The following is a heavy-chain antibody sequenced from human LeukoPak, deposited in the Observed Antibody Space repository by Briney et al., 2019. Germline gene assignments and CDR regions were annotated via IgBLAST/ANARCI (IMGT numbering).Heavy chain of an antibody. CDR2: IKSKTDGRTT. CDR3: ATDEAGSGYYYGGY. Sequence: PGGSLRLSCAASGFTFSNPLMSWVRQAPRKGLEWVWLIKSKTDGRTTDYTAPVKGRLTISRNDSKNTLYLQMNSLKTEDTAVYYCATDEAGSGYYYGGYWGQGTLVTVSS. V-gene: IGHV3-15*01. J-gene: IGHJ4*02. D-gene: IGHD3-22*01. CDR1: GFTFSNPL.